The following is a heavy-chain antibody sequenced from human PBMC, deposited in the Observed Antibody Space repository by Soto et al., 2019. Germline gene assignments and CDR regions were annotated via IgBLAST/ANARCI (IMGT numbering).Heavy chain of an antibody. V-gene: IGHV4-59*08. D-gene: IGHD1-20*01. Sequence: QVQLQESGPGLVKPSETLSLTCTVSGGSISSYYWSWIRQPPGKGLEWIGYIYYSGSTNYNPSLQSRVTISVDTSKNPFSLKLSSVTAADTAVYYCERHKSPASYMHYWGQGTLVTVSS. CDR3: ERHKSPASYMHY. J-gene: IGHJ4*02. CDR2: IYYSGST. CDR1: GGSISSYY.